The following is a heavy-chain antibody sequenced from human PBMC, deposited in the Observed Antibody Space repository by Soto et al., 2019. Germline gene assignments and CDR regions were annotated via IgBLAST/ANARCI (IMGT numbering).Heavy chain of an antibody. J-gene: IGHJ3*02. CDR2: FDPEDGET. Sequence: ASVKVSCKVSGYTLTELSMHWVRQAPGKGLEWMGGFDPEDGETIYAQKFQGRVTMTEDTSTDTAYMELSSLRSEDTAVYYCATGYYWYSSGWFDAFDIWGQGTMVTVSS. CDR3: ATGYYWYSSGWFDAFDI. CDR1: GYTLTELS. D-gene: IGHD6-19*01. V-gene: IGHV1-24*01.